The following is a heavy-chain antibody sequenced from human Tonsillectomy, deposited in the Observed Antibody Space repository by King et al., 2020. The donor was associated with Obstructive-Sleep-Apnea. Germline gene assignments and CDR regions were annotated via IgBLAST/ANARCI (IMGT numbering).Heavy chain of an antibody. CDR2: ISFDGSNK. V-gene: IGHV3-30*04. J-gene: IGHJ4*02. CDR1: GFTLSSYA. D-gene: IGHD6-19*01. Sequence: VQLVESGGGVVQPGRSLRLSCAASGFTLSSYAMHWVRQAPGKGLEWVAVISFDGSNKYYAASVKGRLTISRDNSKKTLYLQMNSLRAEDTAVYYCASSNGWYEIDYWGQGTLVTVSS. CDR3: ASSNGWYEIDY.